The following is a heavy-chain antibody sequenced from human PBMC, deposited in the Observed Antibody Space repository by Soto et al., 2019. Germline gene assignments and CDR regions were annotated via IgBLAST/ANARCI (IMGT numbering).Heavy chain of an antibody. CDR1: GGTFSSYA. J-gene: IGHJ4*02. V-gene: IGHV1-69*13. CDR3: AREGEQQLAPTNFDY. D-gene: IGHD6-13*01. CDR2: IIPIFGTA. Sequence: GASVKVSCKASGGTFSSYAISWVRQAPGQGLEWMGGIIPIFGTANYAQKFQGRVTITADESTSTAYMELSSLRSEDTAVYYCAREGEQQLAPTNFDYWGQGTPVTVYS.